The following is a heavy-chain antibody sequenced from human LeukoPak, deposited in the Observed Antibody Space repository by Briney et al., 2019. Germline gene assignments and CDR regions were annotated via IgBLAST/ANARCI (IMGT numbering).Heavy chain of an antibody. CDR3: ARHVPMGAARPYYMDV. V-gene: IGHV5-51*01. J-gene: IGHJ6*03. Sequence: GESLKISCQVSGYIFTSYWIGWVRQMPGKGLEWMGIVFPGDSDTRYSPSFQGQVTISADKSISTAYLQWSSLKASDTAMYFCARHVPMGAARPYYMDVWGEGTTVTVSS. CDR2: VFPGDSDT. CDR1: GYIFTSYW. D-gene: IGHD6-6*01.